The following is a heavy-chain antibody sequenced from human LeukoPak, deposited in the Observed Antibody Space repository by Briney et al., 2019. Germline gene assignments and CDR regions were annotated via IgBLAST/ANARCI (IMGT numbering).Heavy chain of an antibody. CDR1: GGSFSGYY. Sequence: PSETLSLTCAVYGGSFSGYYWSWIRQPPGKGLEWIGEINHSGSTNYNPSLKSRVTISVDTSKNQFSLKLSSVTAADTAVYYCAREGAARNFDYWGQGILVTVSS. D-gene: IGHD6-6*01. J-gene: IGHJ4*02. CDR3: AREGAARNFDY. CDR2: INHSGST. V-gene: IGHV4-34*01.